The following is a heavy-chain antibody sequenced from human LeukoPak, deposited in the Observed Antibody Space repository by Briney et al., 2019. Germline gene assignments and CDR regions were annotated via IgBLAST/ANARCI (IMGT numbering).Heavy chain of an antibody. V-gene: IGHV3-23*01. CDR2: ISGGAGST. J-gene: IGHJ6*03. D-gene: IGHD3-3*01. Sequence: GGSLRLSCAASAITFSTYAMSWVRQAPGKGLECVSVISGGAGSTYYADSVKGRFTISRDNSKNTLYLQMNSLRAEDTAVYYRAKDKYNFWSGSNYYYMDVWGKGTTVTVSS. CDR3: AKDKYNFWSGSNYYYMDV. CDR1: AITFSTYA.